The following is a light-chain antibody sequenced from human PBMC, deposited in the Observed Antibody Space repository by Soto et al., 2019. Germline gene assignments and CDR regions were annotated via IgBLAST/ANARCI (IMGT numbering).Light chain of an antibody. CDR2: DAS. V-gene: IGKV3-20*01. Sequence: EFVLTQSPGTLSLSPGERATLSCRASQTVRNNYLAWYQQKPGQAPRLLIYDASSRATGIPDRFSGGGSGTDFTLTINRLEPEDFAVYYCQQVSSYPLTFGGGTKVEIK. CDR1: QTVRNNY. CDR3: QQVSSYPLT. J-gene: IGKJ4*01.